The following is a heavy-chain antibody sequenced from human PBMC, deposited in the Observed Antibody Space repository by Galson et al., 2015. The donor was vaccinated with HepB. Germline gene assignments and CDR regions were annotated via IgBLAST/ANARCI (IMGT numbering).Heavy chain of an antibody. CDR1: GDSVSSNSAA. CDR3: ARDEQWAEHYLDY. CDR2: TYYRSKWYN. D-gene: IGHD1-26*01. J-gene: IGHJ4*02. V-gene: IGHV6-1*01. Sequence: CAISGDSVSSNSAAWNWIRQSPPRGLEWLGRTYYRSKWYNDYAVSVKSRITINPDTSKNQFSLQLNSVTPEDTAVYYCARDEQWAEHYLDYWGQGTLVTVSS.